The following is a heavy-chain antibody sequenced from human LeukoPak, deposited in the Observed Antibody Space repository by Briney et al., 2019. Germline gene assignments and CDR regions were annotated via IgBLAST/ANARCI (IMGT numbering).Heavy chain of an antibody. J-gene: IGHJ3*02. D-gene: IGHD5-24*01. CDR3: ARREVERGAFDI. CDR1: GGSISSSSYY. V-gene: IGHV4-39*07. CDR2: IYYSGST. Sequence: SETLSLTCTVSGGSISSSSYYWGWIRQPPGKGLEWIGSIYYSGSTYYNPSLKSRVTISVDTSKNQFSLKLSSVTAADTAVYYCARREVERGAFDIWGQGTMVTVSS.